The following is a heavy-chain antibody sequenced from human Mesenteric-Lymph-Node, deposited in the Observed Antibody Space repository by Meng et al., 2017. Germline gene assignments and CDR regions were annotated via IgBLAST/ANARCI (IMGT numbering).Heavy chain of an antibody. D-gene: IGHD3-9*01. CDR1: GFTFDDYA. CDR2: ISWNSGSI. CDR3: AKGRPKPLSYFDYLLAGGMDV. Sequence: SLKISCAASGFTFDDYAMHWVRQAPGKGLEWVSGISWNSGSINYADSVKGRFTISRVAATNSLYLQMNSLRTEDTALYYCAKGRPKPLSYFDYLLAGGMDVWGQGTTVTVSS. J-gene: IGHJ6*02. V-gene: IGHV3-9*01.